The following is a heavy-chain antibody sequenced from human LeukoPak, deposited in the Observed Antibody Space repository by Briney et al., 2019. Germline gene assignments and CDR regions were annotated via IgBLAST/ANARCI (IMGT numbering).Heavy chain of an antibody. D-gene: IGHD2-2*01. CDR2: ISSSGSTI. Sequence: GGSLRLSCAASGFTFSDYYMSWIRPAPGKGLEWVSYISSSGSTIYYADSVKGRFTISRDNAKNSLYLQMNSLRAEDTAVYYCARDRGGDIVVVPAASFDYWGQGTLVTVSS. CDR1: GFTFSDYY. V-gene: IGHV3-11*01. J-gene: IGHJ4*02. CDR3: ARDRGGDIVVVPAASFDY.